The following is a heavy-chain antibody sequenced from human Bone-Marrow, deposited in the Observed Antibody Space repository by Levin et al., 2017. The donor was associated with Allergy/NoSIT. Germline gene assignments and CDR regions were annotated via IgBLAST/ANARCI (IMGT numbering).Heavy chain of an antibody. D-gene: IGHD6-13*01. CDR1: GYTFTSYA. CDR2: INAGNGNT. CDR3: ARKLPPGIAAAGTENWFDP. J-gene: IGHJ5*02. Sequence: GESLKISCKASGYTFTSYAMHWVRQAPGQRLEWMGWINAGNGNTKYSQKFQGRVTITRDTSASTAYMELSSLRSEDTAVYYCARKLPPGIAAAGTENWFDPWGQGTLVTVSS. V-gene: IGHV1-3*01.